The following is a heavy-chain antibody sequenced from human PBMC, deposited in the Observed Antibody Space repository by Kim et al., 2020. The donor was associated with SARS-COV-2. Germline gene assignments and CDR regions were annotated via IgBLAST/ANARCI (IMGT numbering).Heavy chain of an antibody. V-gene: IGHV3-7*01. CDR1: GFTFTTSW. Sequence: GGSLRLSCVASGFTFTTSWMSWVRQTPGKRLEWVANIKEDGSATYYVDSVKGRFTISRDNAKNTLFLQMDSLKVEDSSVYYCARDWNGYCPWGQGTMVIVS. CDR3: ARDWNGYCP. D-gene: IGHD2-2*03. J-gene: IGHJ3*01. CDR2: IKEDGSAT.